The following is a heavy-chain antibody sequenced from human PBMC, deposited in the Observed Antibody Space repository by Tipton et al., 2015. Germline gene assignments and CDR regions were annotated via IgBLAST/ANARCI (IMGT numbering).Heavy chain of an antibody. CDR2: IQYSGST. CDR3: ARARGRHGGLFDS. CDR1: SDSISKYY. J-gene: IGHJ4*02. Sequence: LRLSCSVSSDSISKYYWSWIRQPPGKELEWIGYIQYSGSTNYNPSLKSRVTISVDTSKTQFSLKMSSVTASDTAVYYCARARGRHGGLFDSWGQGVLVTVSS. V-gene: IGHV4-59*01. D-gene: IGHD4-23*01.